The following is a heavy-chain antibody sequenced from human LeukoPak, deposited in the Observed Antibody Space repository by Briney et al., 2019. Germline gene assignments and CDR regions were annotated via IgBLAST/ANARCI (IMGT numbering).Heavy chain of an antibody. Sequence: PSETLSLTCTVSGGSISSYYWSWIRQPPGKGLEWIGYIYYSGSTNYNPSLKSRVTISVDTSKNQFSLKLSSVTAADTAVYYCARGPWYYYDSSGFDYWGQGTLVTVSS. CDR3: ARGPWYYYDSSGFDY. D-gene: IGHD3-22*01. CDR2: IYYSGST. J-gene: IGHJ4*02. V-gene: IGHV4-59*12. CDR1: GGSISSYY.